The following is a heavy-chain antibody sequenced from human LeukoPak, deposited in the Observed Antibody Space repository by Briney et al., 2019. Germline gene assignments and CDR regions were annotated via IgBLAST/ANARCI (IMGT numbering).Heavy chain of an antibody. CDR3: AKDVTVVVITIDY. J-gene: IGHJ4*02. Sequence: GGSLRLSCAASGFTFSSYAMSWVRQAPGKGLEWVSAISGSGGSTYYADSVKGRFTISRDNSKNTLYPQMNSLRAEDTAVYYCAKDVTVVVITIDYWGQGTLVTVSS. CDR2: ISGSGGST. V-gene: IGHV3-23*01. CDR1: GFTFSSYA. D-gene: IGHD3-22*01.